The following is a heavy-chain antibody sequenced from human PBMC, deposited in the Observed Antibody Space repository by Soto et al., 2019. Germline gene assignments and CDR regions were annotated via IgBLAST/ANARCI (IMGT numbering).Heavy chain of an antibody. D-gene: IGHD5-12*01. CDR3: ARYSGYEGLRFDP. V-gene: IGHV4-30-4*01. Sequence: QEPLQASGPGLVKPSQTLCLTCTVSGGSISSGDYYWSWIRQPPGKGLEWIGYIYYSGSTYYNPSPKCRVTISVDTSKNQFSRKLSSVTAADTAVYYCARYSGYEGLRFDPWGQGTLVTVSS. CDR2: IYYSGST. CDR1: GGSISSGDYY. J-gene: IGHJ5*02.